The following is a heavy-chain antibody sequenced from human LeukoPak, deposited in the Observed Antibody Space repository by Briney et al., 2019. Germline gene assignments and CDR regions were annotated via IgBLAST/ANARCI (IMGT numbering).Heavy chain of an antibody. V-gene: IGHV4-30-2*01. CDR1: GGSISSGGYS. J-gene: IGHJ5*02. Sequence: SQTLSLTCAVSGGSISSGGYSWSWIRQPPGKGLEWIGYIYHSGSTYYNPSLKSRVTISVDRSKSQFSLELSSVTAADTAVYYCARGSGTLYWFDPWGQGALVTVSS. CDR3: ARGSGTLYWFDP. D-gene: IGHD1-26*01. CDR2: IYHSGST.